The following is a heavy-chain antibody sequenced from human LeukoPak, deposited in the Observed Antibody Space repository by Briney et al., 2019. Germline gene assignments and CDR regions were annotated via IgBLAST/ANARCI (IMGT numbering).Heavy chain of an antibody. CDR2: ISVDSNYI. CDR3: ANHLACGSTSCPPFDY. J-gene: IGHJ4*02. V-gene: IGHV3-21*01. D-gene: IGHD2-2*01. CDR1: GFTFSSYS. Sequence: GGSLRLSCAASGFTFSSYSMSWVRQAPGKGLEWVSSISVDSNYIYYADSVEGRFTISRDNAKNSLYLQMNSLRAEDTAVYYCANHLACGSTSCPPFDYWGQGTLVTVSS.